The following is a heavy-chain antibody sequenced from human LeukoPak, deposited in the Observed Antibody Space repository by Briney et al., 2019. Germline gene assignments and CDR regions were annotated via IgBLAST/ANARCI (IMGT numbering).Heavy chain of an antibody. Sequence: PGGSLRLSCAAFGFTFSSYAMHWVRQAPGKGLEWLAVVSAHGLDKFYASSVRGRFTISKDTSKNTLSLQMNSLRSDDSGVYYCARAFTPGIRKALWIGDSLWDQGTLVTVSS. J-gene: IGHJ4*02. D-gene: IGHD3-10*01. CDR3: ARAFTPGIRKALWIGDSL. CDR1: GFTFSSYA. CDR2: VSAHGLDK. V-gene: IGHV3-30*04.